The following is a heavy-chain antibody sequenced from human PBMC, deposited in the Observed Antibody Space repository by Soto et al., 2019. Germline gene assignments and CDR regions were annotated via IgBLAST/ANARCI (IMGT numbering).Heavy chain of an antibody. CDR3: ARDSVAYCGGDCYYWRTRVLKILYFDY. Sequence: QVQLVQSGAEVKKPGSSVKVSCKASGGTFSSYAISWVRQAPGQGLEWMGGIIPIVGTANYAQKFQGRFTITADESTSTAYMDRCSLRSEDTAVYYCARDSVAYCGGDCYYWRTRVLKILYFDYWGQGTLVTVSS. D-gene: IGHD2-21*02. J-gene: IGHJ4*02. CDR1: GGTFSSYA. CDR2: IIPIVGTA. V-gene: IGHV1-69*01.